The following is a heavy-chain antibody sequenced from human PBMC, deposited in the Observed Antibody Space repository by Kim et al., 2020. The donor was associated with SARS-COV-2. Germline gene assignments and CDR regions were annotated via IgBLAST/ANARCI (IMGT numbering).Heavy chain of an antibody. J-gene: IGHJ4*02. CDR3: AKDRTETMVRGVLDY. CDR2: ISGSGGST. CDR1: GFTFSSYA. V-gene: IGHV3-23*01. D-gene: IGHD3-10*01. Sequence: GGSLRLSCAASGFTFSSYAMSWVRQAPGKGLEWVSAISGSGGSTYYADSVKGRFTISRDNSKNTLYLQMNSLRAEDTAVYYCAKDRTETMVRGVLDYWGQGTLVTVSS.